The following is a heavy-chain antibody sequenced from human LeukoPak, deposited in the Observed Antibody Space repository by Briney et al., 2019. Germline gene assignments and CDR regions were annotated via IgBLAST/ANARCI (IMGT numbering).Heavy chain of an antibody. J-gene: IGHJ4*02. CDR1: GYSFTSYW. CDR3: ARLIYDSSGYYLGLDY. CDR2: IYPGDSDT. V-gene: IGHV5-51*01. Sequence: GESLKISCKGSGYSFTSYWIGWVRQMPGKGLEWMGIIYPGDSDTRYSPSFQGQVTISADKSISTAYLQWSSLKASDTAMYYCARLIYDSSGYYLGLDYWGQGTLVTVSS. D-gene: IGHD3-22*01.